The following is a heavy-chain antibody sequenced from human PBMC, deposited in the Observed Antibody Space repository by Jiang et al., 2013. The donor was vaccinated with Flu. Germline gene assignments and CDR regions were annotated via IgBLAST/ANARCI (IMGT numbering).Heavy chain of an antibody. J-gene: IGHJ4*02. V-gene: IGHV1-46*01. CDR2: INPSGGNT. CDR1: GYTFTTYF. CDR3: ARRPGTNGYVDY. D-gene: IGHD2-8*01. Sequence: GAEVKKPGASVKVSCKASGYTFTTYFMHWVRQAPGQGLEWMGIINPSGGNTNYAQKFQGRVTMTRDTSTSTVYMELSSLRSEDTAVYYCARRPGTNGYVDYWGQGTLVTVSS.